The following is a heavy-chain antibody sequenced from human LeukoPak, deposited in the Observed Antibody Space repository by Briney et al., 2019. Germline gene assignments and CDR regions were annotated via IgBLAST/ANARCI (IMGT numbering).Heavy chain of an antibody. J-gene: IGHJ4*02. CDR2: IYSGGST. Sequence: GGSLRLSCAASGFTFSSYAMSWVRQAPGKGLEWVSVIYSGGSTYYADSVKGRFTISRDDSKNTLYLQMNSLKTEDTAVYYCTTGSPLQAHEAGHRTTYYFDYWGQGTLVTVSS. V-gene: IGHV3-23*03. CDR1: GFTFSSYA. D-gene: IGHD1-1*01. CDR3: TTGSPLQAHEAGHRTTYYFDY.